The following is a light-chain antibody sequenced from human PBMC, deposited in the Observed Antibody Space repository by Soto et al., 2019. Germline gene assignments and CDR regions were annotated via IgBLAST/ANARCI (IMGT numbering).Light chain of an antibody. CDR3: ATWDSSLSAVV. CDR1: SSNIGNNY. CDR2: DNY. J-gene: IGLJ2*01. V-gene: IGLV1-51*01. Sequence: QSVLTQPPSVSATPGQKVTISCSGSSSNIGNNYVSWYQQFPGAAPKLLIYDNYWRPSGIPDRFSASKSGTSATLGITGLQTGDEADYYCATWDSSLSAVVVGGVTKLTVL.